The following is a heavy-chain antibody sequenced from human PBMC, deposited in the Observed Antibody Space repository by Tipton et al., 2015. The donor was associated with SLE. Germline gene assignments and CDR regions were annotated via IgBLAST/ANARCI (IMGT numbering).Heavy chain of an antibody. CDR3: ARAPGLERSYYYYYYMDV. CDR2: INHSGST. V-gene: IGHV4-34*01. D-gene: IGHD1-1*01. CDR1: GGSFSGYY. Sequence: TLSLTCALYGGSFSGYYWNWIRQPPGKGLEWIGEINHSGSTNYNPSLKSRVTISVDTSKNQFSLKLSSVTAADTAVYYCARAPGLERSYYYYYYMDVWDKGTTVTVSS. J-gene: IGHJ6*03.